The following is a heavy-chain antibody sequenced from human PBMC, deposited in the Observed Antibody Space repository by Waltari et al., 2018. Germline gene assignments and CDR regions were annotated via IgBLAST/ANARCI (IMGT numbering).Heavy chain of an antibody. V-gene: IGHV3-23*01. J-gene: IGHJ4*02. D-gene: IGHD2-21*01. CDR1: YD. CDR3: VKDRDESEPVCGSDCYWDS. Sequence: YDMSWVRQAPGKGLEWVAAISPSGATALYGDSVQGRFTISRDNSKNTLYLKLNSLRVEDTALYYCVKDRDESEPVCGSDCYWDSWSQRPLVTVSS. CDR2: ISPSGATA.